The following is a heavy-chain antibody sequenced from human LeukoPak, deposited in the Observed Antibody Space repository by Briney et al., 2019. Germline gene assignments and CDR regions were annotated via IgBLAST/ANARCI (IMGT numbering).Heavy chain of an antibody. V-gene: IGHV4-59*01. D-gene: IGHD3-22*01. CDR2: IYYSGST. Sequence: PSETLSLTCTVSGGSISSYYWSWIRQPPGKGLEWIGYIYYSGSTNYNPSLKSRVTISVDTSKNQFSLKLSSVTAADTAVYYCARRGSSGYYPSYYFDYWGQGTLVTVSS. CDR1: GGSISSYY. CDR3: ARRGSSGYYPSYYFDY. J-gene: IGHJ4*02.